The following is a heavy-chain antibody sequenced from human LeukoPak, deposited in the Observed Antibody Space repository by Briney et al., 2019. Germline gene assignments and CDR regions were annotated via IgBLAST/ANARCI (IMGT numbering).Heavy chain of an antibody. V-gene: IGHV3-48*04. CDR1: GFTFSSYS. Sequence: GGSLRLSCAASGFTFSSYSMNWVRQAPGKGLERVSYISSSSSTIYYADSVKGRFTISRDNAKNSLYLQMNSLRAEDTAVYYCARDWKHLRGTGLGYWGQGTLVTVSS. CDR2: ISSSSSTI. D-gene: IGHD3-3*02. CDR3: ARDWKHLRGTGLGY. J-gene: IGHJ4*02.